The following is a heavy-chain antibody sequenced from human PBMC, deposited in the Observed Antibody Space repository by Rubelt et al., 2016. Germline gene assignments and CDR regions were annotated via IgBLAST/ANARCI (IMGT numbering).Heavy chain of an antibody. D-gene: IGHD7-27*01. CDR1: GYTFTSYG. J-gene: IGHJ4*02. V-gene: IGHV1-18*01. CDR2: ISAYNGNT. CDR3: ARDLGIEGDLDY. Sequence: QVQLVQSGAEVKKPGASVKVSCKASGYTFTSYGISWVRQAPGQGLEWMGWISAYNGNTNYAQKHQGRDTMTTDTSTSTGYMELTSLRSDETAVYYCARDLGIEGDLDYWGQGTLVTVSS.